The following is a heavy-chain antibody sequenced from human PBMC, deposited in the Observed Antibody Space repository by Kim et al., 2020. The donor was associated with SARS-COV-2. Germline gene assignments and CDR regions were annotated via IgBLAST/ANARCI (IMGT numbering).Heavy chain of an antibody. CDR3: TTEGGEGVNWFDP. J-gene: IGHJ5*02. V-gene: IGHV3-15*01. D-gene: IGHD3-16*01. CDR1: GFTFSNAW. CDR2: IKSKTDGGTT. Sequence: GGSLRLSCAASGFTFSNAWMSWVRQAPGKGLEWVGRIKSKTDGGTTDYAAPVKGRFTISRDDSKNTLYLQMNSLKTEDTAVYYCTTEGGEGVNWFDPWGQGTLVTVSS.